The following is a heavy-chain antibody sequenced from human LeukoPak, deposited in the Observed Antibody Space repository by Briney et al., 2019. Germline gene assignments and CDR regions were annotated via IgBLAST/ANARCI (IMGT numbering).Heavy chain of an antibody. CDR2: ISSSSSYI. V-gene: IGHV3-21*01. J-gene: IGHJ4*02. CDR1: GFTFSSYS. D-gene: IGHD1-7*01. Sequence: PGGSLRLSCAASGFTFSSYSMNWVRQAPRKGLEWVSCISSSSSYIYYADSVKGRFTISRDNAKNSLYLQMNSLRAEDTAVYYCARAHNWKYGSFDFWGQGTLVTASS. CDR3: ARAHNWKYGSFDF.